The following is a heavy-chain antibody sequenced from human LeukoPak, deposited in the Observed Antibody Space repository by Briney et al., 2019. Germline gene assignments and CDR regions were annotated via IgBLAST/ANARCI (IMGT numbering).Heavy chain of an antibody. CDR1: GYTFTSYA. V-gene: IGHV7-4-1*02. J-gene: IGHJ4*02. CDR3: ASGYSYGRFDY. Sequence: ASVKVSCTASGYTFTSYAMNWVRQAPGQGLEWMGWINTNTGNPTYAQGFTGRFVFSLNTSVSTAYLQISSLKAEDTAVYYCASGYSYGRFDYWGQGTLVTVSS. D-gene: IGHD5-18*01. CDR2: INTNTGNP.